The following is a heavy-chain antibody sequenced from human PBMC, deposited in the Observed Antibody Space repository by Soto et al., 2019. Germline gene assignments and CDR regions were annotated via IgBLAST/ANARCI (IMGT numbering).Heavy chain of an antibody. CDR3: AAYCYTMTCTHFHGYS. J-gene: IGHJ5*02. D-gene: IGHD3-16*02. CDR2: IKQDESDT. CDR1: GFRFRDHG. Sequence: SLRLSLASSGFRFRDHGMSVVLKAPGTRREWVANIKQDESDTYYVDSVKGRFTISRDNAKNALYLQMNSLRVEDTTVYYCAAYCYTMTCTHFHGYSWGQGTQVTGPS. V-gene: IGHV3-7*03.